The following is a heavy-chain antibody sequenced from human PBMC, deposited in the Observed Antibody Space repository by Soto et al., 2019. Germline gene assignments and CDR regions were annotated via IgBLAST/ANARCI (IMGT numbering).Heavy chain of an antibody. D-gene: IGHD3-22*01. CDR1: GDSISSYF. CDR3: AKAVKYYDSTGYDAFAV. Sequence: PSETLSLTCTVSGDSISSYFWTWIRQPPGKALEWIGYMFHSGRTNYNPSLTSRVTMSADMSNNQFSLTLTSVTAADTAVYYCAKAVKYYDSTGYDAFAVWGQGIMVTVSS. V-gene: IGHV4-59*01. CDR2: MFHSGRT. J-gene: IGHJ3*01.